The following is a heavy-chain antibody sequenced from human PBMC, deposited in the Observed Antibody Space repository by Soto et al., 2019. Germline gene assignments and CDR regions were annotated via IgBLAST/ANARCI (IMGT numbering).Heavy chain of an antibody. D-gene: IGHD1-26*01. Sequence: PGESLKISCQGSGYNFATHWIGWVRQMPGKGLEWMGIIFPGGSYTTYSPSFQGQVTVSADQSISTVYLQWSGLKASDTATYYCATLAGSGSYRDLYFDIWGQGTPVTVSS. CDR3: ATLAGSGSYRDLYFDI. V-gene: IGHV5-51*01. J-gene: IGHJ5*02. CDR2: IFPGGSYT. CDR1: GYNFATHW.